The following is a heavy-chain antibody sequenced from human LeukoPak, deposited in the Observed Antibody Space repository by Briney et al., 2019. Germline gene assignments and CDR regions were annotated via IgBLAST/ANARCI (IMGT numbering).Heavy chain of an antibody. J-gene: IGHJ4*02. Sequence: PSETLSLTCTVSGGSISSYYWSWIRQPPGKGLEWIGYIYYSGSTNYNPSLKSRVTISVDTSKNQFSLKLSSVTAADTAVYYCARRCSSISCFQYWGQGTLVTVSS. CDR3: ARRCSSISCFQY. CDR1: GGSISSYY. V-gene: IGHV4-59*08. CDR2: IYYSGST. D-gene: IGHD2-2*01.